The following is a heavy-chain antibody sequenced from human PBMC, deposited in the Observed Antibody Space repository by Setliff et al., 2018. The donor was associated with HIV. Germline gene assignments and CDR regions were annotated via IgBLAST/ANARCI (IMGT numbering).Heavy chain of an antibody. D-gene: IGHD6-19*01. CDR3: ARHDGGGWYVRVLATSFDY. J-gene: IGHJ4*02. Sequence: SETLSLTCTVSGGSISSSSYYWGWIRQPPGKGLGWIGSIYYSGRTSYNPSLKSRVTISVDTSKNQFSLKLSSVTAADTAVYYCARHDGGGWYVRVLATSFDYWGQGTLVTVSS. V-gene: IGHV4-39*01. CDR1: GGSISSSSYY. CDR2: IYYSGRT.